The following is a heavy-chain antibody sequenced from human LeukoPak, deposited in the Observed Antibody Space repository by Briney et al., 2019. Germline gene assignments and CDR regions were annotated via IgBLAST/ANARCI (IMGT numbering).Heavy chain of an antibody. V-gene: IGHV1-2*06. CDR1: GYTFTSYY. CDR3: ARVVMVRGVTNWFDP. Sequence: ASVKVSCKASGYTFTSYYMHWVRQAPGQGLEWMGRINPNSGGTNYAQKFQGRVTMTRDTSISTAYMELSRLRSDDTAVYYCARVVMVRGVTNWFDPWGQGTLVTVSS. J-gene: IGHJ5*02. CDR2: INPNSGGT. D-gene: IGHD3-10*01.